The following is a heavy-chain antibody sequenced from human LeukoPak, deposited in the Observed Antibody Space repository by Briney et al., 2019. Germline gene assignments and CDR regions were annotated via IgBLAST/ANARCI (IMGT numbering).Heavy chain of an antibody. Sequence: SENLSLTSTATGGSISSSYWSWIRQPPGKKLEWIGYIYNTGSTSYNPSLKSRVTISVDTSKNQFSLKVTSVTAADTAVYYCARGSSSWSPDFDYWAREPWSPSPQ. CDR2: IYNTGST. J-gene: IGHJ4*02. D-gene: IGHD6-13*01. CDR3: ARGSSSWSPDFDY. CDR1: GGSISSSY. V-gene: IGHV4-59*01.